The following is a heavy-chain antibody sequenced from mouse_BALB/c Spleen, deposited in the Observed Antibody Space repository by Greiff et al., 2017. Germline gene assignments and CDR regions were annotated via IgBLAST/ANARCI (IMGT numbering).Heavy chain of an antibody. CDR3: ARGGRLQAMDY. D-gene: IGHD6-1*01. J-gene: IGHJ4*01. V-gene: IGHV1-54*01. Sequence: QVQLQQSGAELVRPGTSVKVSCKASGYAFTNYLIEWVKQRPGQGLEWIGVINPGSGGTNYNEKFKGKATLTADKSSSTAYMQLSSLTSDDSAVYFCARGGRLQAMDYWGQGTSDTVSS. CDR1: GYAFTNYL. CDR2: INPGSGGT.